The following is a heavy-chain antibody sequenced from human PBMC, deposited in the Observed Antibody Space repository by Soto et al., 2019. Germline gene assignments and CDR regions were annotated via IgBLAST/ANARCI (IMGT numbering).Heavy chain of an antibody. Sequence: QVQLQESGPGLVKPSETLSLTCTVSGGSISSYYWSWIRQPPGKGLEWIGYIYYSGTTNYNPSLKSRVTISVDTSKNQFSLKLTSVTAADTAVYFCARLTGDVDYGSGSPHYYYYYMDVWGKGTTVTVSS. V-gene: IGHV4-59*08. D-gene: IGHD3-10*01. CDR3: ARLTGDVDYGSGSPHYYYYYMDV. CDR2: IYYSGTT. CDR1: GGSISSYY. J-gene: IGHJ6*03.